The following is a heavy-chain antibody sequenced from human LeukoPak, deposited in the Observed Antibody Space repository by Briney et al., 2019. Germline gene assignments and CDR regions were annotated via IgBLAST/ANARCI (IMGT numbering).Heavy chain of an antibody. D-gene: IGHD3-22*01. Sequence: PGGSLRLSCAASGFTFSSYGMHWVRQAPGKGLEWVAVIWYDGSNKFYADSVKGRFTISRDNSKNTLYLQMNSLRAEDTAVYYCARDSGGGGTMMGAFDIWGQGTMVTVPS. CDR3: ARDSGGGGTMMGAFDI. CDR2: IWYDGSNK. J-gene: IGHJ3*02. V-gene: IGHV3-33*01. CDR1: GFTFSSYG.